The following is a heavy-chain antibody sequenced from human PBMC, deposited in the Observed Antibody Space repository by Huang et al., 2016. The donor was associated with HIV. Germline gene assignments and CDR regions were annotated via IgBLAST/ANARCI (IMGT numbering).Heavy chain of an antibody. CDR2: VYYSGTT. J-gene: IGHJ5*02. CDR1: GGSMSGGTFY. CDR3: ASQQDNWFDP. V-gene: IGHV4-39*01. Sequence: QLQLQESGPGLVKPSETLSLTCRVSGGSMSGGTFYWAWVRQPPGKGLEWIGNVYYSGTTYYNSSLKRRVTISIDMSRNQLSLKLNSVTATDTAVYYCASQQDNWFDPWGPGTLVTVSA.